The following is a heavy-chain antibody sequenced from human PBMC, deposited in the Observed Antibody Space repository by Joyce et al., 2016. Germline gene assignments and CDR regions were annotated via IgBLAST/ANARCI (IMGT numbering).Heavy chain of an antibody. CDR2: ISPDTGDI. V-gene: IGHV1-2*02. CDR1: GYTFIAYY. Sequence: QAQVVQSGAEMKKPGASVKVSCKASGYTFIAYYMHWVRQAPGQGHGWVGWISPDTGDINYAQKFQGRVTMTRDTSITTAYMELRNLRSDDTAVYYCARRGHQEFGLDVWGQGTTVTVSS. CDR3: ARRGHQEFGLDV. J-gene: IGHJ6*02. D-gene: IGHD3-10*01.